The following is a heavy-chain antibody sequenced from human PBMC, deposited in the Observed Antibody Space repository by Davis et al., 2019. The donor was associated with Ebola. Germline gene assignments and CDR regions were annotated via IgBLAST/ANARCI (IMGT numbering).Heavy chain of an antibody. Sequence: SETLSLTCTVSGGSISSYYWSWIRQPPGKGLEWIGYIYYSGSTNYNPSLKSRVTISVDTSKNQFSLKLSSVTAADTAVYYCASWGRYYYGSGDYYYYGMDVWGQGTTVTVSS. V-gene: IGHV4-59*12. J-gene: IGHJ6*02. CDR3: ASWGRYYYGSGDYYYYGMDV. CDR2: IYYSGST. D-gene: IGHD3-10*01. CDR1: GGSISSYY.